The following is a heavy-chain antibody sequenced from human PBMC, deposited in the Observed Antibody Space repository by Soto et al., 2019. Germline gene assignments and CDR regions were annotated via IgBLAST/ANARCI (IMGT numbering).Heavy chain of an antibody. CDR3: AREAHDYGDYDPYYFDY. CDR2: IKQDGSEK. V-gene: IGHV3-7*03. J-gene: IGHJ4*02. CDR1: GFTFSSYW. Sequence: EVQLVESGGGLVQPGGSLRLSCAASGFTFSSYWMSWVRQAPGNGLEWVANIKQDGSEKYYVDSVKGRFTISRDNAKNSLYLQMNSLRAEDTAVYYCAREAHDYGDYDPYYFDYWGQGTLVTLSS. D-gene: IGHD4-17*01.